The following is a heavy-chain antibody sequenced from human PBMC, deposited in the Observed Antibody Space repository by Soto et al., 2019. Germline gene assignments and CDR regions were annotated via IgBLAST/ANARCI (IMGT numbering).Heavy chain of an antibody. Sequence: ASVKVSCKASGYTFTGYYMHWVRQAPGQGLEWMGWINPNSGGTNYAQKFQGRVTMTRDTSISTAYMELSRLRSDDTAVYYCASRCSSTSCYTVLDYYYGMDVWGQGTTVPASS. D-gene: IGHD2-2*02. J-gene: IGHJ6*02. CDR2: INPNSGGT. V-gene: IGHV1-2*02. CDR3: ASRCSSTSCYTVLDYYYGMDV. CDR1: GYTFTGYY.